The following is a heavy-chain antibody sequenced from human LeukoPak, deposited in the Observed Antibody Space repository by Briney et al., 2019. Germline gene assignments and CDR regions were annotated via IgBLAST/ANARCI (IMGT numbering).Heavy chain of an antibody. CDR1: GFIVSSNY. CDR3: ARGGGLYSYGPIDS. J-gene: IGHJ4*02. Sequence: GGSLRLSCAASGFIVSSNYMSWVRQAPGKGLEWVAVIYSGGSTYYADPVKGRFTLSRDNSKITLYLQMNSLRAEDTAVYYCARGGGLYSYGPIDSWGQGTLVTVSS. V-gene: IGHV3-53*01. D-gene: IGHD5-18*01. CDR2: IYSGGST.